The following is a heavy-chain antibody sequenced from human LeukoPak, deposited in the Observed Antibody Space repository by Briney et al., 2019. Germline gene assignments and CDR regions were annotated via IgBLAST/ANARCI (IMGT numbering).Heavy chain of an antibody. CDR1: GDTFTGYY. CDR2: INPKSGGT. J-gene: IGHJ2*01. V-gene: IGHV1-2*02. CDR3: ARDLSLWYSSGWINWYFDL. D-gene: IGHD6-19*01. Sequence: ASVKVSCKAFGDTFTGYYTHWVRQAPGQGLEWMGWINPKSGGTNYAQKFQGRVTMTRDTSISTAYMELSRLKSDDTALYYCARDLSLWYSSGWINWYFDLWGRGTLVTVSS.